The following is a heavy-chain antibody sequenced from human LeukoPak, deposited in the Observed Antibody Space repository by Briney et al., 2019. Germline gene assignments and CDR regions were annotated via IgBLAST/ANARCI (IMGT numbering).Heavy chain of an antibody. J-gene: IGHJ6*03. CDR1: GFTFDDYA. V-gene: IGHV3-43D*03. Sequence: VGSLRLSCAASGFTFDDYAMDWVRPPPGKGLGWVSLIILDGASTYYADSVKGRFTISRDNSKNSLYLQMNSLRAEDTALYYCAKDGCSSTSCPTRNYYYYMDVWGKGTTVTVSS. CDR2: IILDGAST. D-gene: IGHD2-2*01. CDR3: AKDGCSSTSCPTRNYYYYMDV.